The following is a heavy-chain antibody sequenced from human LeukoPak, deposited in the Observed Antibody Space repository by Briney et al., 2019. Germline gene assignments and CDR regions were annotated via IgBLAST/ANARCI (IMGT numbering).Heavy chain of an antibody. V-gene: IGHV1-2*02. J-gene: IGHJ4*02. CDR3: ARGATKGGGSFDY. CDR1: GGSPNNYG. D-gene: IGHD1-26*01. CDR2: INPNSGGT. Sequence: ASVKVSCKASGGSPNNYGISWVRQAPGQGLEWMGWINPNSGGTNYAQKFQGRVTMTRDTSISTAYMELSRLRSDDTAVYYCARGATKGGGSFDYWGQGTLVTVSS.